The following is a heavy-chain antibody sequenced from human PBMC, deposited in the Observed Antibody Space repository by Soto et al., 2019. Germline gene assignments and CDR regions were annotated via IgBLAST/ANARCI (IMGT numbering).Heavy chain of an antibody. Sequence: GGSLRLSCAASGFTVSNNYMSWVRQAPGKGLEWVSVIYRGGSTYYADSVKGRFTISRDNSKNTLYLQMSSLRAEATAVYYCAREIVVVMGDSYYYYGMYVRAQRTTVTVSS. CDR1: GFTVSNNY. J-gene: IGHJ6*02. V-gene: IGHV3-66*01. CDR2: IYRGGST. CDR3: AREIVVVMGDSYYYYGMYV. D-gene: IGHD2-21*01.